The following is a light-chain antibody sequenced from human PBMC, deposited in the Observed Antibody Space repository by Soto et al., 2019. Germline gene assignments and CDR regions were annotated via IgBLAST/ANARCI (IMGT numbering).Light chain of an antibody. J-gene: IGKJ1*01. V-gene: IGKV1-5*01. CDR1: QTINDW. CDR3: QQYNNDWA. CDR2: DVS. Sequence: DIQVTXXPXXXXAXXXDXXTIXFRASQTINDWLAWYQLKPGTAPKLLIYDVSSLQGGVPSRFSGSGSGTEFTLTISGLQPDDFATYYCQQYNNDWAFGQGTKVDI.